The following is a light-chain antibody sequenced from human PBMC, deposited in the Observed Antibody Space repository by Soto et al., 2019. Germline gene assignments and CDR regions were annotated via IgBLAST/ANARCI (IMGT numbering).Light chain of an antibody. Sequence: QSVLTQPPSASGTPGQRVTISCSGSRSNIGSNIVNWYQQLPGTAPKLLIYSNNQRPSGVPDRFSGSKSGTSASLAISGLQSVDEADYYCAAWDDSLNGYAFGTGTKLTVL. CDR1: RSNIGSNI. V-gene: IGLV1-44*01. J-gene: IGLJ1*01. CDR3: AAWDDSLNGYA. CDR2: SNN.